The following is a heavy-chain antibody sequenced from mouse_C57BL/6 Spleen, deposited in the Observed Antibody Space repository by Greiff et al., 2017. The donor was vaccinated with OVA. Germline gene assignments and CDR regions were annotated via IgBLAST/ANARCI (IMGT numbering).Heavy chain of an antibody. CDR3: ARDGYYVPYFDY. V-gene: IGHV3-6*01. J-gene: IGHJ2*01. CDR1: GYSITSGYY. D-gene: IGHD2-3*01. Sequence: EVQLQQSGPGLVKPSQSLSLTCSVTGYSITSGYYWNWIRQFPGNKLEWMGYISYDGSNNYNPSLKNRISITRDTSKNQFFLKLNSVTTEDTATYYCARDGYYVPYFDYWGQGTTLTVSS. CDR2: ISYDGSN.